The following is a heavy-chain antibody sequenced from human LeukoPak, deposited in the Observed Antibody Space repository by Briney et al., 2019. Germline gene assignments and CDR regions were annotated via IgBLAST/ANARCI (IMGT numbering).Heavy chain of an antibody. D-gene: IGHD2-15*01. CDR3: ARSYCRGGSCYSGDAFDL. J-gene: IGHJ3*01. CDR1: GFTFSSYW. V-gene: IGHV3-74*01. Sequence: PGGSLRLSCAASGFTFSSYWMHWVRQAPGKGLVWVSHINSGGSSTTYADSVKGRFTISRDNARDTLYLQMNSLRAEDTAVYYCARSYCRGGSCYSGDAFDLWGQGTMVTVSS. CDR2: INSGGSST.